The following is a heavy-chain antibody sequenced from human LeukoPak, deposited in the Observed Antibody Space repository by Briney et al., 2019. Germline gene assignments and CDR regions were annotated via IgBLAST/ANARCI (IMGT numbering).Heavy chain of an antibody. J-gene: IGHJ4*02. V-gene: IGHV3-23*01. Sequence: GGSLRLSCAASGFTFSNYAMNWVRQAPGKGLERVSIISGSGGSTHYADSVKGRLAISRDNSRNTVYLQMNSLKTEDTAVYYCTTSYYYDSSGTTFDYWGQGTLVTVSS. CDR3: TTSYYYDSSGTTFDY. D-gene: IGHD3-22*01. CDR1: GFTFSNYA. CDR2: ISGSGGST.